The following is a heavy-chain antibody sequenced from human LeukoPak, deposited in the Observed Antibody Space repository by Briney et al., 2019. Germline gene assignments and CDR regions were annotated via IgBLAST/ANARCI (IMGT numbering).Heavy chain of an antibody. CDR3: ARQLGYCSSTSCPDPNWFDP. CDR1: GGSISSYY. Sequence: SETLSLTCTVSGGSISSYYWSWIRQPPGKGLEWIGYIYYSGSTNYNPSLNSRATISVDTSKNHFSLKLSSVTAADTAVYYCARQLGYCSSTSCPDPNWFDPWGQGTLVTVSS. D-gene: IGHD2-2*01. J-gene: IGHJ5*02. V-gene: IGHV4-59*08. CDR2: IYYSGST.